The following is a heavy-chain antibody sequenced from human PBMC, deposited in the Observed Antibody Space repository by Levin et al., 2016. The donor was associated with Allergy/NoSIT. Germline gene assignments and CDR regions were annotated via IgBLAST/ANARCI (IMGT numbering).Heavy chain of an antibody. Sequence: SVKVSCKASGGTFSSYTISWVRQAPGQGLEWMGRIIPILGIANYAQKFQGRVTITADKSTSTAYMELSSLRSEDTAVYYCARDQDGSGEKGGIDYWGQGTLVTVSS. D-gene: IGHD3-10*01. J-gene: IGHJ4*02. CDR2: IIPILGIA. CDR3: ARDQDGSGEKGGIDY. CDR1: GGTFSSYT. V-gene: IGHV1-69*04.